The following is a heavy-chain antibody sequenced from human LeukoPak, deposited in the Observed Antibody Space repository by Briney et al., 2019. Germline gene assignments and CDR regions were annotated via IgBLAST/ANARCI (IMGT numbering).Heavy chain of an antibody. CDR1: GGSISSSSYY. J-gene: IGHJ3*02. D-gene: IGHD3-10*01. V-gene: IGHV4-39*07. CDR3: ARTSRIDMVRDI. CDR2: IYYSGST. Sequence: PSETLSLTCTVSGGSISSSSYYWGWIRQPPGKGLEWIGSIYYSGSTYYNPSLKSRVTISVDTSKNQFSLKLSSVTAADTAVYYCARTSRIDMVRDIWGQGTMVTVSS.